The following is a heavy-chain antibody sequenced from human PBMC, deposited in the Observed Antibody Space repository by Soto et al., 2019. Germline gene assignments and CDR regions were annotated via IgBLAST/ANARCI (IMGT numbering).Heavy chain of an antibody. J-gene: IGHJ5*02. CDR2: INPSGGST. V-gene: IGHV1-46*01. CDR3: AREITMIVVVPSAVGFDP. D-gene: IGHD3-22*01. CDR1: GYTFTSYY. Sequence: GASVKVSCEASGYTFTSYYMHWVRQAPGQGLEWMGIINPSGGSTSYAQKFQGRVTMTRDTSTSTVYMELSSLRSEDTAVYYCAREITMIVVVPSAVGFDPWGQGTLVTVSS.